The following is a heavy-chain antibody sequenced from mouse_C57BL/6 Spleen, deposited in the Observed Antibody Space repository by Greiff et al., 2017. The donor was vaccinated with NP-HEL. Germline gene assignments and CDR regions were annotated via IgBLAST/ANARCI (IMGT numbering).Heavy chain of an antibody. CDR3: ARSYYYGSSYGYFDV. J-gene: IGHJ1*03. Sequence: EVKLVESGGGLVQPGGSLKLSCAASGFTFSDYGMAWVRQAPRKGPEWVAFISNLAYSIYYADTVTGRFTISRENAKNTLYLEMSSLRSEHTAMYYCARSYYYGSSYGYFDVWGTGTTVTVSS. D-gene: IGHD1-1*01. CDR2: ISNLAYSI. V-gene: IGHV5-15*04. CDR1: GFTFSDYG.